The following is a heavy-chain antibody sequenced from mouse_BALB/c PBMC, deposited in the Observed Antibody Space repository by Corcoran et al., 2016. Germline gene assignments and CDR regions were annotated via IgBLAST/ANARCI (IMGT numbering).Heavy chain of an antibody. Sequence: QIQLQQSGPELVKPGASVKISCKAFGYTFTDYYINWVKQKPGQGLEWIGWIYPGSGNTKYNEKFKGKATLTVDTSSSTAYMQLSSLTYEDTAVYFCARGYGNYYFDYWGQGTTLTVSS. CDR3: ARGYGNYYFDY. CDR1: GYTFTDYY. J-gene: IGHJ2*01. V-gene: IGHV1-84*02. CDR2: IYPGSGNT. D-gene: IGHD2-10*02.